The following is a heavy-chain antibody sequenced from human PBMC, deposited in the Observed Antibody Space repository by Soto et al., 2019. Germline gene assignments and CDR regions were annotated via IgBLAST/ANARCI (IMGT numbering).Heavy chain of an antibody. J-gene: IGHJ4*02. D-gene: IGHD6-19*01. CDR2: ISDDGSNK. CDR3: AKDSRIAVAGPYDY. CDR1: GFTFSNYA. V-gene: IGHV3-30*18. Sequence: GLFLRLSFAPSGFTFSNYAKHSVRQTPGKALDWEAVISDDGSNKYYADSVKGRFTISRDNSKNTLYLQMNSLRAEDTAVYYCAKDSRIAVAGPYDYWGQGTLVTVSS.